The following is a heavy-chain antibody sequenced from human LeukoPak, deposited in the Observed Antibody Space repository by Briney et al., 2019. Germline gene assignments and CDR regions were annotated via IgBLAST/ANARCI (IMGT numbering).Heavy chain of an antibody. CDR3: ARDKAAYDFWSGSAPLYMDV. V-gene: IGHV3-21*01. Sequence: GGSLRLSCAASGFTFSSYSMNWVRQAPGKGLEWVSSISSSSYIYYADSVKGRFTISRDNAKNSLYLQMNSLRAEDTAVYYCARDKAAYDFWSGSAPLYMDVWGKGTTVTVSS. CDR2: ISSSSYI. J-gene: IGHJ6*03. D-gene: IGHD3-3*01. CDR1: GFTFSSYS.